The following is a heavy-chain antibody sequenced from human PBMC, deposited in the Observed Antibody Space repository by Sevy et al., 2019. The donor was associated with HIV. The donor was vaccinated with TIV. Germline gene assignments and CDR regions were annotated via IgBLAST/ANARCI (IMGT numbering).Heavy chain of an antibody. V-gene: IGHV5-51*01. Sequence: EESLKISCKGSGYKFSDYWIGWVRQMPGKGLEWMGIIYPGDSDTKYSPSFQGHVTFSVDKSINTAYLHFSRLRATDTATYFCARHGWQMGSQFTWFDPWGLGTPVTVSS. J-gene: IGHJ5*02. CDR3: ARHGWQMGSQFTWFDP. CDR2: IYPGDSDT. CDR1: GYKFSDYW. D-gene: IGHD3-10*01.